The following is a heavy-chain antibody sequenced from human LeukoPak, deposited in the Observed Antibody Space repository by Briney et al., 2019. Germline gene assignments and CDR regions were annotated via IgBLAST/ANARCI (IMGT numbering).Heavy chain of an antibody. Sequence: GGSLRLSYAASGFTFSSYWMHWVRQAPGKGLVWVSRINSDGSSTSYADSVKGRFTISRDNAKNTLYLQMNSLRAEDTAVYYCARALGGYSSSWYVDYWGQGTLVTVSS. V-gene: IGHV3-74*01. D-gene: IGHD6-13*01. CDR3: ARALGGYSSSWYVDY. J-gene: IGHJ4*02. CDR1: GFTFSSYW. CDR2: INSDGSST.